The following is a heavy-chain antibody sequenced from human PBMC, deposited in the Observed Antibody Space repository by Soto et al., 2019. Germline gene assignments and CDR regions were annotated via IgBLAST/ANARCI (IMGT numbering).Heavy chain of an antibody. Sequence: EVQLVESGGGLVKPGGSLRLSCAASGFTFSSYSMNWVRQAPGKGLEWVSSISSSSSYIYYADSVKRRFTISRDNAKNSLYLQMNSLRAEDTAVYYCAIDTPLYSSPSNFDYWGQGTLVTVSS. CDR1: GFTFSSYS. CDR3: AIDTPLYSSPSNFDY. CDR2: ISSSSSYI. D-gene: IGHD6-13*01. V-gene: IGHV3-21*01. J-gene: IGHJ4*02.